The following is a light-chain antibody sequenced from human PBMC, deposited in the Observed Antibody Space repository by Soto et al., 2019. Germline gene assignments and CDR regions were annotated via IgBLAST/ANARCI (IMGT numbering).Light chain of an antibody. CDR2: STF. V-gene: IGKV3-20*01. Sequence: EIVLTQSPGTLSLSPGERATLSCRASQSDSRRYLAWYQQKPGQAPRLLIHSTFRRDTGIPDRFSGSGSGTDFTFTISRLEPDDYAVFYCQLYGSSWTFGPLTKVEI. CDR3: QLYGSSWT. J-gene: IGKJ1*01. CDR1: QSDSRRY.